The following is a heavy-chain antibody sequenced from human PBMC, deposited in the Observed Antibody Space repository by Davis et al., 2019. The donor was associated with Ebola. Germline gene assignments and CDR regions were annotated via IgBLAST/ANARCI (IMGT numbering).Heavy chain of an antibody. CDR2: ISSSSSYI. CDR3: ARQVYYYDSSGYSQYFDY. Sequence: GESLKISCAASGFTFFSSYSMNWVRQAPGKGLEWVSCISSSSSYIYYADSVKGRFTISRDNAKNSLYLQMNSLRAEDTAVYYCARQVYYYDSSGYSQYFDYWGQGTLVTVSS. D-gene: IGHD3-22*01. V-gene: IGHV3-21*01. CDR1: GFTFFSSYS. J-gene: IGHJ4*02.